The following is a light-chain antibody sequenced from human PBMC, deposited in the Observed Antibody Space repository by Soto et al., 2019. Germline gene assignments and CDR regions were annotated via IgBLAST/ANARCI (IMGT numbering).Light chain of an antibody. CDR2: SNN. CDR3: ATWDDSLHGYV. Sequence: QSVLTQPPSASGTPGQRVTISCSGSSSNIGSKAVNWYQQLPGTAPKLLIHSNNQRPSGVPDRFSGSQSGNSASLAISGLQSEDEADYYCATWDDSLHGYVFGAGTKLTVL. V-gene: IGLV1-44*01. J-gene: IGLJ1*01. CDR1: SSNIGSKA.